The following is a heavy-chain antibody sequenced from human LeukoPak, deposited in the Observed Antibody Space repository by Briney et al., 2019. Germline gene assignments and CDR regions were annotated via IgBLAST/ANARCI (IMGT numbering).Heavy chain of an antibody. J-gene: IGHJ4*02. D-gene: IGHD3-10*01. CDR2: ISSSSSSI. CDR1: GFTFSTYT. V-gene: IGHV3-21*01. Sequence: PGGSLRLSCAASGFTFSTYTMNRVRQAPGKGLEWVSSISSSSSSIYYADSVKGRFSISRDNAKNSLYLQMNSLSAEDTAVYYCAGERGVGEFYWGQGTLVTVSS. CDR3: AGERGVGEFY.